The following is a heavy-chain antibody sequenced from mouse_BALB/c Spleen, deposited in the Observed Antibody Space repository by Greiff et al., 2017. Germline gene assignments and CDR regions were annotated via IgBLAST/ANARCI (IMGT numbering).Heavy chain of an antibody. CDR3: ARWGYDYPGYAMDY. CDR1: GFTFSSYT. V-gene: IGHV5-9*03. D-gene: IGHD2-4*01. CDR2: ISSGGGNT. Sequence: EVKLVESGGGLVKPGGSLKLSCAASGFTFSSYTMSWVRQTPEKRLEWVATISSGGGNTYYPDSVKGRFTISRDNAKNNLYLQMSSLRYEDTALYYCARWGYDYPGYAMDYWGQGTSVTVSA. J-gene: IGHJ4*01.